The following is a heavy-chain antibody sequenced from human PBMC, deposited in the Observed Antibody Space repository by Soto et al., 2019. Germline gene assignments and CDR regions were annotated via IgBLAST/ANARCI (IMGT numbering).Heavy chain of an antibody. CDR1: GYSFTSYW. CDR2: IDPSDSYT. CDR3: ARHASDFWSGSYYYGLDV. J-gene: IGHJ6*02. D-gene: IGHD3-3*01. Sequence: PGESLEISCKGSGYSFTSYWISWVRQMPGKGLEWMGRIDPSDSYTNYSPSFQGHVTISADKPISTAYLQWSSLKASDTAMYYCARHASDFWSGSYYYGLDVWGQGTTVTVSS. V-gene: IGHV5-10-1*01.